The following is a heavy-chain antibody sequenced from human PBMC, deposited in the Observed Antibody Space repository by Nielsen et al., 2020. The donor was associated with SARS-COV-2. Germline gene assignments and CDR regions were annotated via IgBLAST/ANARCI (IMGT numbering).Heavy chain of an antibody. Sequence: SETLSLTCSVSGDSLSSSRFYWGWIRQPPGRGLEWIGNIFQSGSTYYSPSLKSRVTMSLDTSKNHFSLKLRSVTAADTAVYYCASLRRGLDAFDIWGQGTMVTVSS. CDR1: GDSLSSSRFY. V-gene: IGHV4-39*07. CDR3: ASLRRGLDAFDI. J-gene: IGHJ3*02. CDR2: IFQSGST. D-gene: IGHD3-10*01.